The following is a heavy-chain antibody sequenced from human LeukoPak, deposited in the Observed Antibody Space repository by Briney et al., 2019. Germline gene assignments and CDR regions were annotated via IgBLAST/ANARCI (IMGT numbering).Heavy chain of an antibody. V-gene: IGHV4-34*01. Sequence: SETLSLTCAVYGGSFSGYYWSWIRQPPGKGLEWIGEINHSGGTNYNPSLKSRVTISVDTSKNQFSLKLSSVTAADTAVYYCARGEGQLWSYYFDYWGQGTLVTVSS. CDR1: GGSFSGYY. J-gene: IGHJ4*02. CDR3: ARGEGQLWSYYFDY. D-gene: IGHD5-18*01. CDR2: INHSGGT.